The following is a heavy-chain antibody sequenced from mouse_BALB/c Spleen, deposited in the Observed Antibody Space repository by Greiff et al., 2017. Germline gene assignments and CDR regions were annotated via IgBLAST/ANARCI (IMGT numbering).Heavy chain of an antibody. V-gene: IGHV14-4*02. D-gene: IGHD1-1*01. CDR3: NAYYGSSYFDD. Sequence: VQLKQSGAELVRSGASVKLSCTASGFNIKDYYMHWVKQRPEQGLEWIGWIDPENGDTEYAPKFQGKATMTADTSSNTAYLQLSSLTSEYTAVYYCNAYYGSSYFDDWGQGTTLTVSS. CDR1: GFNIKDYY. CDR2: IDPENGDT. J-gene: IGHJ2*01.